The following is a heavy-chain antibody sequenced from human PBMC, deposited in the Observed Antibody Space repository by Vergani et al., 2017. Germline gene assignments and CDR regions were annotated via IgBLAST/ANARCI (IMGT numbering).Heavy chain of an antibody. J-gene: IGHJ4*02. CDR1: GDSINNGNYS. V-gene: IGHV4-39*01. CDR2: VYYNGST. D-gene: IGHD2-2*01. Sequence: QLQLQESGPGLVKPSETLSLTCIVSGDSINNGNYSWGWIRQPPGKGLEWIGSVYYNGSTYYNPSLKSLFTTSVNASKNQFSLKLTSVTAADTSVYRCVCRATSPPRCVDCWGQGTLVIVSS. CDR3: VCRATSPPRCVDC.